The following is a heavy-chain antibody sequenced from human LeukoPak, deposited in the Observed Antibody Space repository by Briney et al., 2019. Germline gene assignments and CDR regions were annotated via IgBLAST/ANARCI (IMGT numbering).Heavy chain of an antibody. J-gene: IGHJ6*03. CDR3: ARTLVVVRNYYYYMDV. Sequence: SETLSLTCTVSGGSISSSSYYWGWIRQPPGKGLEWIGSIYYSGSTYYNPSLKSRVTISVDTSKNQFSLKLSSVTAADTAVYYCARTLVVVRNYYYYMDVWGKGTTVTISS. CDR2: IYYSGST. D-gene: IGHD3-22*01. V-gene: IGHV4-39*01. CDR1: GGSISSSSYY.